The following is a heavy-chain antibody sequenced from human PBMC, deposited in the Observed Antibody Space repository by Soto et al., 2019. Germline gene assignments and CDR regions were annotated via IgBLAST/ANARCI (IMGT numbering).Heavy chain of an antibody. V-gene: IGHV1-3*01. CDR1: GYTLTRYS. CDR2: INAGNGNT. J-gene: IGHJ4*02. Sequence: ASVKVSCKASGYTLTRYSIHWVRQAPGQRLEWMGWINAGNGNTKFSQKFQGRVTITRDTSASTAYMELSSLRFEDTAMYYCARDKITGLFVYWGQGTLVTVSS. D-gene: IGHD2-8*02. CDR3: ARDKITGLFVY.